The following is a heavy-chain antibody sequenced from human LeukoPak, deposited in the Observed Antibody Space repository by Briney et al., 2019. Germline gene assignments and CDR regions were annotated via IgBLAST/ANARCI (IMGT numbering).Heavy chain of an antibody. J-gene: IGHJ4*02. CDR3: ARERQNKDFWSGGDY. Sequence: GGSLRLSCAASGFTFSTYWMSWVRQAPGKGLEWVANIKQDGSEKYYVDSVKGRFTISRDNAKNSLYLQMNSLRPEDTAVYYCARERQNKDFWSGGDYWGQGTLVTVSS. V-gene: IGHV3-7*01. CDR2: IKQDGSEK. CDR1: GFTFSTYW. D-gene: IGHD3-3*01.